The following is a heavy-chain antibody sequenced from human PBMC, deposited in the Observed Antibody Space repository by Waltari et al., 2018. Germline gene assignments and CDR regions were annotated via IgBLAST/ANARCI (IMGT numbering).Heavy chain of an antibody. D-gene: IGHD4-17*01. J-gene: IGHJ5*02. Sequence: QVQLQQWGAGLLKPSETLSLTCAVYGGSFSGYYWTWLRQPPGKGLEWIGEINHSGSTNYNSSLKSRVTISIDTSKNQFSLKLSSVTAADTAVYYCAREKRTVSTVGWFDPWGQGTLVTVSS. CDR2: INHSGST. CDR3: AREKRTVSTVGWFDP. V-gene: IGHV4-34*01. CDR1: GGSFSGYY.